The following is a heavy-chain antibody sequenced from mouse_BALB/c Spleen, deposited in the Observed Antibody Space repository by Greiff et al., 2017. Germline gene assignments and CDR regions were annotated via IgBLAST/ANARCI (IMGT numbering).Heavy chain of an antibody. CDR2: INPYTDGT. CDR1: GYTFTSYV. V-gene: IGHV1-14*01. Sequence: EVQLQQSGPELVQPGASVTMSCKASGYTFTSYVMHWVKQKPGQGLEWIGYINPYTDGTKYNEKCKGKATLTSDKSSSTAYMELSSLTSEDSAVYDCARRGGGDAMDDWGQGTAVTVSS. J-gene: IGHJ4*01. CDR3: ARRGGGDAMDD.